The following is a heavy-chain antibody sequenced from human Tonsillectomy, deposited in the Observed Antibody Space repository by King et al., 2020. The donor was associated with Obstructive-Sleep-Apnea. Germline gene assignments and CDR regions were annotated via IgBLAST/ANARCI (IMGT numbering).Heavy chain of an antibody. Sequence: VQLQQWGAGLLKPSETLALTCAVYAGSFSDYYWSWIRQPPGKGLEWIGDITHSGSTNYNPSPKSRFTISLDMSKNQFSLKLTSVTAADTAVYYCARGSGAADVNWFDPWGQGALVTVSS. D-gene: IGHD6-13*01. V-gene: IGHV4-34*01. CDR3: ARGSGAADVNWFDP. CDR1: AGSFSDYY. CDR2: ITHSGST. J-gene: IGHJ5*02.